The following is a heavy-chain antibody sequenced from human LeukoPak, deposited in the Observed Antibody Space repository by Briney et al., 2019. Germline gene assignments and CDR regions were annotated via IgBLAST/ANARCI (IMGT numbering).Heavy chain of an antibody. J-gene: IGHJ3*02. V-gene: IGHV3-74*01. Sequence: GGSLRLSCAASGCTFSSYWMHWVRQAPGKGLGWVSRINSDGSSTSYADSVKGRFTISRDNAKNTLYLQMNSLRAEDTAVYYCARGPHYYDKSVAFDIWGQGTMVTVSS. CDR2: INSDGSST. D-gene: IGHD3-22*01. CDR1: GCTFSSYW. CDR3: ARGPHYYDKSVAFDI.